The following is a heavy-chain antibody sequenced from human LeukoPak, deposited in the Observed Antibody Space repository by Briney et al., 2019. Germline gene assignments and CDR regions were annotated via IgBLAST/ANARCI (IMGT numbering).Heavy chain of an antibody. V-gene: IGHV3-30-3*01. J-gene: IGHJ4*02. CDR3: AKGEVFMVRGVKSFDY. Sequence: GGSLRLSCAASGFTFSSYAMHWVRQAPGKGLEWVAVISYDGSNKYYADSVKGRFTISRDNSKNTLYLQMNSLRAEDTAVYYCAKGEVFMVRGVKSFDYWGQGTLVTVSS. CDR1: GFTFSSYA. CDR2: ISYDGSNK. D-gene: IGHD3-10*01.